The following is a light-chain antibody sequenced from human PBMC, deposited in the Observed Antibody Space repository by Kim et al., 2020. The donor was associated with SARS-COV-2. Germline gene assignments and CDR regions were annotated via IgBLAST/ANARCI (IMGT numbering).Light chain of an antibody. CDR2: EAS. J-gene: IGKJ2*01. Sequence: STLSASVGDRVTITCRASESISNWLAWYQQKPGKAPKVLIYEASTLRSGVPSRFSGSGSGTEFTLTISSLQPDDSASYYCQQDNGHFGQGTKLEI. CDR1: ESISNW. V-gene: IGKV1-5*03. CDR3: QQDNGH.